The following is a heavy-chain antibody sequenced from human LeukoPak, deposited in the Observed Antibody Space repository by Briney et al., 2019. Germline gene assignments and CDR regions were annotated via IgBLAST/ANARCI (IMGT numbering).Heavy chain of an antibody. CDR1: GYSFTSYW. D-gene: IGHD2-21*02. CDR3: ARQGRVVTPRPEASHWYFDL. J-gene: IGHJ2*01. Sequence: PGESLKISCKGSGYSFTSYWIGWVRQMPGKGLEWMGIIYPGDSDTRYSPSFQGQVTISADKSISTAYLQWSSLKASDTAMYYCARQGRVVTPRPEASHWYFDLWGRGTLVTVSS. V-gene: IGHV5-51*01. CDR2: IYPGDSDT.